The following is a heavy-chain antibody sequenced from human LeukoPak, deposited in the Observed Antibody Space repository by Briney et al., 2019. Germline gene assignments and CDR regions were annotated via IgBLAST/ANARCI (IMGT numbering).Heavy chain of an antibody. J-gene: IGHJ4*02. CDR2: IRYDGSNK. CDR3: AKPISRYYYDSSGYFDH. Sequence: GGSLRLSCAASGFTFSSYGMHWVRQAPGKGLEWVAFIRYDGSNKYYADSVKGRFTISRDNSKNTLYLQMNSLRAEDTAVYYCAKPISRYYYDSSGYFDHWGQGTLVTVSS. V-gene: IGHV3-30*02. CDR1: GFTFSSYG. D-gene: IGHD3-22*01.